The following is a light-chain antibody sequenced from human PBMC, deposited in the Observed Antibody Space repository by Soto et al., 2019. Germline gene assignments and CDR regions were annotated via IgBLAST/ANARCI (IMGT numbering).Light chain of an antibody. V-gene: IGKV4-1*01. CDR3: QQYYSTMYT. CDR1: QSVLYSSNNRDS. CDR2: WAS. Sequence: DIVMTQSPDSLAVSLGERATINCKSSQSVLYSSNNRDSLAWYQQKPGLPPKLLIYWASIRASGVPDRFSGGGSVTDFTLTISSLQAEDVAVYYCQQYYSTMYTFGGGTKVEIK. J-gene: IGKJ4*01.